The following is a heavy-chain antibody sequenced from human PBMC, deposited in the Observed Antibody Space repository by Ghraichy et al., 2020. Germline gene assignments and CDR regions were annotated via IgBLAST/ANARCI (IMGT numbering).Heavy chain of an antibody. CDR2: ISAYNGNT. D-gene: IGHD6-13*01. CDR1: GYTLTSYG. V-gene: IGHV1-18*01. J-gene: IGHJ4*02. Sequence: ASVKVSCKASGYTLTSYGISWVRQAPGQGLEWMGWISAYNGNTNYAQKLQGRVTMTTDTSTSTAYMELRSLRSDDTAVYYCARDPPFKQQGNYWGQGTLVTVSS. CDR3: ARDPPFKQQGNY.